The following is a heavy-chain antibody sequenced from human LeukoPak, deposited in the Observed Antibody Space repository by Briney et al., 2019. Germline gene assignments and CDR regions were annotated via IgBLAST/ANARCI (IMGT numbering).Heavy chain of an antibody. CDR2: IYVTEST. CDR3: ARDSGTTGEVKFDP. J-gene: IGHJ5*02. D-gene: IGHD3-10*01. CDR1: GGAITSYY. V-gene: IGHV4-4*07. Sequence: SETLSLTCTVSGGAITSYYWSWIRQPAGKGLEWIGRIYVTESTTYNPSLKSRVTISIDTSKNQFSLKLTSVTAADTAVYYCARDSGTTGEVKFDPWGQGTLVTVSS.